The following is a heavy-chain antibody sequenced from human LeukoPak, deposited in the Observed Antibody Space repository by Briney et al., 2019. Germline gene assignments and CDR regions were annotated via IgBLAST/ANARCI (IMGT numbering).Heavy chain of an antibody. CDR1: GGAFSSYA. CDR3: ARSEGVYYYMDV. V-gene: IGHV1-69*05. Sequence: SVKVSCKVSGGAFSSYAISWVRQAAGQGLEWMGGINPIFVTAHYAQKFQGRVTITTDESTSTAYMELSSLRSEDTAVYYCARSEGVYYYMDVWGKGTTVTVSS. J-gene: IGHJ6*03. CDR2: INPIFVTA.